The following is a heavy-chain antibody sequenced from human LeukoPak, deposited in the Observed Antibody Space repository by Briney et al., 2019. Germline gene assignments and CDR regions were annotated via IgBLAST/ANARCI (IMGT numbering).Heavy chain of an antibody. D-gene: IGHD3-10*01. Sequence: SETLSLTCTVSGGSISSSSYYWGWIRQPPGKGLEWIGSIYYSGSTYYNPSLKSRVTISVDTFKNQFSLKLSSVTAADTAVYYCARRGRFGELVGWNWFDPWGQGTLVTVSS. CDR3: ARRGRFGELVGWNWFDP. J-gene: IGHJ5*02. V-gene: IGHV4-39*01. CDR1: GGSISSSSYY. CDR2: IYYSGST.